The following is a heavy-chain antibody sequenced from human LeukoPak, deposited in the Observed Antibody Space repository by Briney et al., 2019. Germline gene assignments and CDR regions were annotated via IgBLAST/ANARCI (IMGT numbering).Heavy chain of an antibody. Sequence: SETLSLTCTVSGGSISSSSYYWGWIRQPPGKGLEWIGSIYYSGSTYYNPSLKSRVTISVDTSKNQFSLKLSSVTAADTAMYYCARVSSGWYYFDYWGQGTLVTVSS. CDR1: GGSISSSSYY. CDR3: ARVSSGWYYFDY. V-gene: IGHV4-39*07. D-gene: IGHD6-19*01. CDR2: IYYSGST. J-gene: IGHJ4*02.